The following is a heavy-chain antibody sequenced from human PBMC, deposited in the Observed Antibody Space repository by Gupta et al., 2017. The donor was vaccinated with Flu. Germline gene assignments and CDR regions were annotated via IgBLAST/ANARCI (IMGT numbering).Heavy chain of an antibody. V-gene: IGHV3-15*01. CDR3: ARRAAAGTGNYMDV. D-gene: IGHD6-25*01. Sequence: EVQLVESGGGLVKPRGSLRLSCAASGFTFMNAWMTWVRQAPGKGLEWVGRIKSPFDGGSTDYASPVKDRFIISRDDSKNTIYLQMNGLKTEDTALYYCARRAAAGTGNYMDVWGKGTTVTVSS. CDR1: GFTFMNAW. CDR2: IKSPFDGGST. J-gene: IGHJ6*03.